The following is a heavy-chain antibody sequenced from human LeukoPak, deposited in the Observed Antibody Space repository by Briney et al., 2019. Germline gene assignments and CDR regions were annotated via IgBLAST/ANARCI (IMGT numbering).Heavy chain of an antibody. CDR3: AKTRVTTVTREYFDY. CDR1: GYTFSSYA. CDR2: ISGSGGST. J-gene: IGHJ4*02. V-gene: IGHV3-23*01. D-gene: IGHD4-17*01. Sequence: GGSLRLSCAASGYTFSSYAMSWVRQAPGKGLEWVSAISGSGGSTYYADSVKGRFTISRDNSKNTLYLQMNSLRAEDTAVYYCAKTRVTTVTREYFDYWGQGTLVTVSS.